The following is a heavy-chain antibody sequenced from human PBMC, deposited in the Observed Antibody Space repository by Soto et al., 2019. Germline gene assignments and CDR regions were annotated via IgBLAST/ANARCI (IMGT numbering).Heavy chain of an antibody. CDR1: GGSFSDHY. CDR3: ARGVGGYSYGGLDS. D-gene: IGHD5-18*01. Sequence: QVQLQQWGAGLLKPSETLSLTCAVYGGSFSDHYWSWIRQTPGKGMGWIGEINHSGSTNYNPSFKRRVTISVDTSKNQFSLYLSSVTAADTAVIYCARGVGGYSYGGLDSWGQGTLVTVSA. J-gene: IGHJ5*01. V-gene: IGHV4-34*01. CDR2: INHSGST.